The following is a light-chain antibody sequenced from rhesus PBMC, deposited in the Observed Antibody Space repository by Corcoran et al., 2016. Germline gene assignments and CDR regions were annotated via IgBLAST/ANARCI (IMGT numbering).Light chain of an antibody. CDR2: AAS. Sequence: EIVMTQSPATLSLSPGERATLSCRADQRVYINLAWYQQQPGQAPNLVIYAASSRATGNPERFSGRGSGTDFTLTISSLQPEDFAIYYCQQYSDWPLTFGGGTKVEIK. CDR1: QRVYIN. V-gene: IGKV3-42*03. CDR3: QQYSDWPLT. J-gene: IGKJ4*01.